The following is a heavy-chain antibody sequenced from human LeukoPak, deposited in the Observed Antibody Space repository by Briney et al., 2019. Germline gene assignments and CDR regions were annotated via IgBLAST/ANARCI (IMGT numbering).Heavy chain of an antibody. J-gene: IGHJ4*02. V-gene: IGHV4-34*01. CDR2: INHSGST. CDR3: ARRITISQGPYYFDY. CDR1: GGSFSGYY. D-gene: IGHD3-3*01. Sequence: KASETLSLTCAVYGGSFSGYYWSWIRQPPGKGLEWIGEINHSGSTNYNPSLKSRVTISVDTSKNQFSLKLSSVTAADTAVYYCARRITISQGPYYFDYWGQGTLVTVSS.